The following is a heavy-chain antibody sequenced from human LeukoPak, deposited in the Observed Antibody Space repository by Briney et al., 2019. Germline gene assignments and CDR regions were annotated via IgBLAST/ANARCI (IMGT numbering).Heavy chain of an antibody. J-gene: IGHJ4*02. CDR3: TRVAGTLFDY. CDR2: ISAYNGNT. CDR1: GYTFTSYG. D-gene: IGHD6-19*01. Sequence: ASVKVSCKASGYTFTSYGISWVRQAPGQGLEWMGWISAYNGNTNYEQKFQGRVTMTTDTSTSTAYMELRSLRSDDTAVYYCTRVAGTLFDYWGQGTLVTVSS. V-gene: IGHV1-18*04.